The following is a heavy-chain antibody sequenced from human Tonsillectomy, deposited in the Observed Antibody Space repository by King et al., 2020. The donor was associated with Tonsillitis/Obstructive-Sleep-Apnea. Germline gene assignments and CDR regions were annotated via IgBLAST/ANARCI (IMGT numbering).Heavy chain of an antibody. CDR1: GYSFTSYW. CDR2: IDPIDSYT. CDR3: ARVDCSSASCYSENWFDL. J-gene: IGHJ5*02. D-gene: IGHD2-2*01. V-gene: IGHV5-10-1*03. Sequence: QLVQSAAEVKKPGESLRISCEGSGYSFTSYWITWVRQMPGKGLEWMGRIDPIDSYTNYRPSFQGHVTISADKSISNAYLQWSSLKASDTPMYYCARVDCSSASCYSENWFDLWGQGTLVTVSS.